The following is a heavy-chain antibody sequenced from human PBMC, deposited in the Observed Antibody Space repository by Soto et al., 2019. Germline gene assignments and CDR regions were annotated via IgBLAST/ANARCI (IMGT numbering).Heavy chain of an antibody. V-gene: IGHV3-23*01. J-gene: IGHJ4*02. D-gene: IGHD2-2*01. CDR3: AKVRDIVVVPADRDD. CDR2: ISGSGGST. CDR1: GFTFSSYA. Sequence: GGSLRLSCAASGFTFSSYAMSWVRQAPGKGLEWVSAISGSGGSTYYADSVKGRFTISRDNSKNTLYLQMNSLRAEDTAVYYCAKVRDIVVVPADRDDWGQGTLVTLAS.